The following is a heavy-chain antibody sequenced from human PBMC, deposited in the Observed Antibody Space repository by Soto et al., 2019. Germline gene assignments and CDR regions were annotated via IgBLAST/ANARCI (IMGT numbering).Heavy chain of an antibody. CDR2: MNPNSGNT. V-gene: IGHV1-8*01. CDR3: ARGAVAGTFYYFMDV. J-gene: IGHJ6*03. CDR1: GYTFANYH. D-gene: IGHD6-19*01. Sequence: VQLVQSGAEVKKPGASVKVSCKASGYTFANYHINWVRQATGQGLEWMGWMNPNSGNTGYAQKFQGRVTMTRNTSISTAYMELSSLRSEDTAVYYCARGAVAGTFYYFMDVCGKGTTVTVSS.